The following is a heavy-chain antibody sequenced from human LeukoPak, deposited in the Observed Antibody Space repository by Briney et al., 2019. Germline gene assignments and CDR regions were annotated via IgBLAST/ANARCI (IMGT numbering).Heavy chain of an antibody. Sequence: SVTVTCKASGGTFSSYAISWVRQAPGQGLEWMGGIIPIFATTNFAQKFQGRVTITADESTSTAYMELSSLRSGDTAVYYCARQLERRYYYYMDVWGKGTTVTVSS. CDR1: GGTFSSYA. J-gene: IGHJ6*03. D-gene: IGHD1-1*01. CDR2: IIPIFATT. V-gene: IGHV1-69*01. CDR3: ARQLERRYYYYMDV.